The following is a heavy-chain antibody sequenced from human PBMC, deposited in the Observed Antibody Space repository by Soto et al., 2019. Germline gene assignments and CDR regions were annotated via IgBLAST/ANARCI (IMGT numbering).Heavy chain of an antibody. CDR3: ARDRSSGYPFYYGMDV. Sequence: ASVKVSCKASGHTLINYYMHWVRQAPGQGLDWLGKIDPSGNGTSYAERFQGRITLTSDTSTNTVYVELSSLRSEDTAIYYCARDRSSGYPFYYGMDVWGQGTTVTVSS. CDR1: GHTLINYY. J-gene: IGHJ6*02. D-gene: IGHD3-22*01. CDR2: IDPSGNGT. V-gene: IGHV1-46*01.